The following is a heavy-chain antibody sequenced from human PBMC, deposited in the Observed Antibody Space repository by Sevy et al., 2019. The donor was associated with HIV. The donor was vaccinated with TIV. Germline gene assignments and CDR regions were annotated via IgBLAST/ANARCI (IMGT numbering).Heavy chain of an antibody. V-gene: IGHV3-48*02. Sequence: GGSLRLSCAASGFTFSSYSMNWVRQAPGKGLEWVSYISSSSSTIYYADSVKGRFTISRDNAKNSLYLQMNSLRDEDTAVYYCSRDREGEYYDSSGYYYGDFDYWGHVSLVTVS. D-gene: IGHD3-22*01. J-gene: IGHJ4*01. CDR3: SRDREGEYYDSSGYYYGDFDY. CDR1: GFTFSSYS. CDR2: ISSSSSTI.